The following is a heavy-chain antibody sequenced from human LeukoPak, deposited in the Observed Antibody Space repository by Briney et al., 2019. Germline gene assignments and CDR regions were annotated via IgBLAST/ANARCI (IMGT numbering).Heavy chain of an antibody. V-gene: IGHV4-30-2*01. D-gene: IGHD1-26*01. CDR2: IYHSGST. CDR3: ASINSGSESYPLDY. J-gene: IGHJ4*02. Sequence: PSETLSLTCTVSGGSISSGGYYWSWIRQPPGKGLEWIGYIYHSGSTYYNPSLKSRVTISVDRSKNQFSLKLSSVTAADTAVYYCASINSGSESYPLDYWGQGTLVTVSS. CDR1: GGSISSGGYY.